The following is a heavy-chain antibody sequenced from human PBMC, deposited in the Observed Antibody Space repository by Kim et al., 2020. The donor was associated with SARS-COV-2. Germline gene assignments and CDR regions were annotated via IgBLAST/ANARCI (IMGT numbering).Heavy chain of an antibody. V-gene: IGHV3-21*01. D-gene: IGHD6-13*01. CDR2: ISSSSSYI. Sequence: GGSLRLSCADSGFTVSSYSMNWVRQAPGKGLEWVSSISSSSSYIYYADSVKGRFTISRDNAKNSLYLQMNSLRAEDTAVYYCARARTSSSWFSMNYYYYGMDVWGQGTTVTVSS. CDR3: ARARTSSSWFSMNYYYYGMDV. CDR1: GFTVSSYS. J-gene: IGHJ6*02.